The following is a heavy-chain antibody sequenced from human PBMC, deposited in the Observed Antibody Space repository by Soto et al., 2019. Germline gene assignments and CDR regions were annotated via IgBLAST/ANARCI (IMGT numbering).Heavy chain of an antibody. J-gene: IGHJ2*01. Sequence: VGSLILSCAASGFTFSSYSVSWVRQAPGKGLEWVSAISGSGGSTYYADSVKGRFTISRDNSKNTLYLQMNSLRAEDTAVYYCARYYYDSSGFNRYFDLWGRGTLVTVSS. CDR2: ISGSGGST. CDR1: GFTFSSYS. V-gene: IGHV3-23*01. CDR3: ARYYYDSSGFNRYFDL. D-gene: IGHD3-22*01.